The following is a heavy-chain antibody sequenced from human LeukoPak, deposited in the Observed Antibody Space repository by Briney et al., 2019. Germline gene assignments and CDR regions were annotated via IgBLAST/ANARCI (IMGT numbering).Heavy chain of an antibody. V-gene: IGHV1-69*06. D-gene: IGHD1-26*01. CDR2: IIPIFGTA. CDR1: GGTFSSYA. CDR3: AREWELPNWFDP. J-gene: IGHJ5*02. Sequence: SVKVSCKASGGTFSSYAISWVRQAPGQGLEWMGGIIPIFGTANYAQKFQGRVTITADKSTSTAYMELRSLRSDDTAVYYCAREWELPNWFDPWGQGTLVTVSS.